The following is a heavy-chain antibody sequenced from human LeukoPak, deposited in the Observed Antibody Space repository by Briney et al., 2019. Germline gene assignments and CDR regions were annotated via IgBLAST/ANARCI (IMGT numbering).Heavy chain of an antibody. V-gene: IGHV3-74*01. J-gene: IGHJ6*03. Sequence: GGSLRLSCAASGFTFSSYWMHWVRQAPGKGLVWVSRINTDGSSTSYADSVKGRFTISRDNAKNTLYLQMNSLRAEDTAVYYCARVVGVVVPAASSIPKGYMDIWGKGTTVTVSS. D-gene: IGHD2-2*01. CDR3: ARVVGVVVPAASSIPKGYMDI. CDR2: INTDGSST. CDR1: GFTFSSYW.